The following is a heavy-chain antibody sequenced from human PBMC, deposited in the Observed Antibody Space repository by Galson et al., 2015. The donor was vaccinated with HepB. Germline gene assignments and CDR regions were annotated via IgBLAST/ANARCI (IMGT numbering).Heavy chain of an antibody. D-gene: IGHD2-15*01. J-gene: IGHJ3*02. CDR2: IYWDDDK. CDR3: AHMKRGATIVFDM. Sequence: PALVKPTQTLTLTCTFSGFSLRTSGVGVGWIRQPPGKALEWLAHIYWDDDKRYSPSLKTRLTITKDTSKNRVVLTVTKMDPVDTGTYYCAHMKRGATIVFDMWGQGTLVIVSS. V-gene: IGHV2-5*02. CDR1: GFSLRTSGVG.